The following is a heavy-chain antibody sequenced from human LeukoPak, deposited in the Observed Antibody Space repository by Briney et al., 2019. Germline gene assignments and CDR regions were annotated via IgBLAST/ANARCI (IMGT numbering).Heavy chain of an antibody. V-gene: IGHV4-61*02. CDR3: ARSPHRLFGAFDI. J-gene: IGHJ3*02. CDR1: GGSISSGSYY. Sequence: SETLSLTCTVSGGSISSGSYYWSWIRQPAGKGLEWIGRIYTSGSTNYNPSLKSRVTISVDTSKNQFSLKLSSVTAADTAVYYCARSPHRLFGAFDIWGQGTMVTVSS. D-gene: IGHD3-22*01. CDR2: IYTSGST.